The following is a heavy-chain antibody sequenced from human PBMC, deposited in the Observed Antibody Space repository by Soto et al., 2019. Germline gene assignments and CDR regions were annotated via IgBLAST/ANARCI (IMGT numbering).Heavy chain of an antibody. CDR1: GGSISSGGYS. CDR3: AGAPTWHPGAFDI. J-gene: IGHJ3*02. V-gene: IGHV4-31*03. Sequence: SETLSLTCTVSGGSISSGGYSWTWIRQHPGKGLEWIGYIYYSGSTYYKPSLKSRVTISVDTSKNQLSLKLSSVTAADTAVYSCAGAPTWHPGAFDIWGQGTTVTVSS. D-gene: IGHD5-12*01. CDR2: IYYSGST.